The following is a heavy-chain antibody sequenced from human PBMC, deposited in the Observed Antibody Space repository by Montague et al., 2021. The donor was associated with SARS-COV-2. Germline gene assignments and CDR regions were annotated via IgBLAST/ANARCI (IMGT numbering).Heavy chain of an antibody. J-gene: IGHJ3*02. CDR3: AKPRGVEGATRFAFDT. CDR1: GDSISGHY. CDR2: VSFGGSP. Sequence: SETLSLTCVVSGDSISGHYWTWIRQPPGKGLEWIGYVSFGGSPNYNPSLKSRVTISADTSKKQFSLKLTSVTAADTAMYYCAKPRGVEGATRFAFDTWGQGTMVIVSS. D-gene: IGHD2-15*01. V-gene: IGHV4-59*08.